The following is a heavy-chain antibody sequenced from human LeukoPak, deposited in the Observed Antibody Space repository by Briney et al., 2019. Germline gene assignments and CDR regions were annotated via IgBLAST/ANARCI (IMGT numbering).Heavy chain of an antibody. V-gene: IGHV3-23*01. CDR1: GFHFMSYA. CDR3: AKDRHPLGYCSSTSCFFDY. CDR2: ISGRGGST. D-gene: IGHD2-2*01. J-gene: IGHJ4*02. Sequence: GGSLLLSCFASGFHFMSYAMSWARPAPGKGLEWVSAISGRGGSTYYADSVKGRVTISRDNSKNTLYLLMNSLRAEDTAVYYSAKDRHPLGYCSSTSCFFDYWGQGTLVTVSS.